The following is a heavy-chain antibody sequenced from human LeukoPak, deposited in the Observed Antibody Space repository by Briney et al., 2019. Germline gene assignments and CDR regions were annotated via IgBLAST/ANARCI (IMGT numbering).Heavy chain of an antibody. CDR3: ARLQNSGYEY. J-gene: IGHJ4*02. V-gene: IGHV1-69*04. CDR2: IIPILGIA. D-gene: IGHD5-12*01. Sequence: SVKVSCKASGGTFSSYAISWVRQAPGQGLEWMGRIIPILGIANYAQKFQGRVTITADKSTSTAYMELSSLRSEDTAAYYCARLQNSGYEYWGQGTLVTVSS. CDR1: GGTFSSYA.